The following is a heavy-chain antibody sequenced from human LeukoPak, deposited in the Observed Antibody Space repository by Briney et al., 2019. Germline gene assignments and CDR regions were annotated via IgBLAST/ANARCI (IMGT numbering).Heavy chain of an antibody. CDR2: IIPILGIA. Sequence: ASVKVSCKASGGTFSSYAISWVRQAPGQGLEWMGRIIPILGIANYAQKFQGRVTITADKSTSTAYMELSSLGSEDTAVYYCARTRGAVAGSGAFDIWGQGTMVTVSS. V-gene: IGHV1-69*04. CDR1: GGTFSSYA. D-gene: IGHD6-19*01. CDR3: ARTRGAVAGSGAFDI. J-gene: IGHJ3*02.